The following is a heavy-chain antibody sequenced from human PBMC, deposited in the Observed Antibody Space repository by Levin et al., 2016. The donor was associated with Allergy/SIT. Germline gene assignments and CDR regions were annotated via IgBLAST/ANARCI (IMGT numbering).Heavy chain of an antibody. CDR3: ASLSIFGGWYDFDY. CDR1: GYSFTTSW. D-gene: IGHD6-19*01. J-gene: IGHJ4*02. Sequence: GESLKISCRGSGYSFTTSWIGWVRQTPGRGLEWMGIIYPGDSDTRFSPSFQGQVTISADKSINTAYLQWSSLRAEDTAVYYCASLSIFGGWYDFDYWGQGTLVTVSS. V-gene: IGHV5-51*01. CDR2: IYPGDSDT.